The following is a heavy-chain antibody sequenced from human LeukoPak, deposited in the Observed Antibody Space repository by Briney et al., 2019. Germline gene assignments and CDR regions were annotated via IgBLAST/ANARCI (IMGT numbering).Heavy chain of an antibody. J-gene: IGHJ6*03. V-gene: IGHV4-59*12. CDR3: ARDQRITSNSNYYYYYMDV. CDR2: IYYSGST. Sequence: SETLSLTCTVSGGFISSYYWSWIRQPPGKGLEWIGYIYYSGSTYYNPSLKSRVTISVDTSKNQFSLKLSSVTAADTAVYYCARDQRITSNSNYYYYYMDVWGKGTTVTVSS. D-gene: IGHD4-11*01. CDR1: GGFISSYY.